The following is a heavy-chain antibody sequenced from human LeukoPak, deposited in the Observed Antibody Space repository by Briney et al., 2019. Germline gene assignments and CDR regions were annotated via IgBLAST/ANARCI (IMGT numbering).Heavy chain of an antibody. CDR3: AKDRSIHNNGWGTYSAFDY. D-gene: IGHD6-19*01. J-gene: IGHJ4*02. Sequence: PGGSLRLSCTVSEFTFSNYAMSWVPQAPGKGLEWVSGISGSGGSTHYADSVKGRFTISRDNSKNTLYLQMNSLGAEDTAVYYCAKDRSIHNNGWGTYSAFDYWGQGTQVTVSS. CDR2: ISGSGGST. V-gene: IGHV3-23*01. CDR1: EFTFSNYA.